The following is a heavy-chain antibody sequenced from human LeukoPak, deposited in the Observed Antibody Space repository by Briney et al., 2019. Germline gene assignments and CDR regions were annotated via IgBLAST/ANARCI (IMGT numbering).Heavy chain of an antibody. CDR3: AKDRARNTQKWFGETLYYFDY. V-gene: IGHV3-30*18. D-gene: IGHD3-10*01. CDR2: ISYDGSNK. J-gene: IGHJ4*02. CDR1: GFTFSSYG. Sequence: PGGSLRLSCAASGFTFSSYGMHWVRRAPGKGLEWVAVISYDGSNKYYADSVKGRFTISRDNSKNTLYLQMNSLRAEDTAVYYCAKDRARNTQKWFGETLYYFDYWGQGTLVTVSS.